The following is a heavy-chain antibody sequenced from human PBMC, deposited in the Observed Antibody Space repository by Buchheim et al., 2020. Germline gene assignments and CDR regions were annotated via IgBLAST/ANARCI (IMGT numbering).Heavy chain of an antibody. V-gene: IGHV4-39*01. CDR3: GSSIAARPRVYYFDY. D-gene: IGHD6-6*01. J-gene: IGHJ4*02. Sequence: QLQLQESGPGPVKPSETLSLTCTVSGGSISSSSYYWGWIRQPPGKGLEWIGSIYYSGSTYYNPSLKSRVTISVDTSKNQFSLKLSSVTAADTAVYYCGSSIAARPRVYYFDYWGQGTL. CDR2: IYYSGST. CDR1: GGSISSSSYY.